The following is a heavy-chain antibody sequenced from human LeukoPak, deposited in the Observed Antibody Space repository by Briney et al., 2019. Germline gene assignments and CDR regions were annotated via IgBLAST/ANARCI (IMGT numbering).Heavy chain of an antibody. Sequence: PSETLSLTCTVSGGSISSHYWSWIRQPAGKGLEWIGRIYTSGSTNYNPSLKSRVTMSVDTSKNQFSLKLSSVTAADTAVYYCARDSPDIVAVPAANWFDPWGQGTLVTVSS. CDR2: IYTSGST. J-gene: IGHJ5*02. D-gene: IGHD2-2*01. CDR1: GGSISSHY. V-gene: IGHV4-4*07. CDR3: ARDSPDIVAVPAANWFDP.